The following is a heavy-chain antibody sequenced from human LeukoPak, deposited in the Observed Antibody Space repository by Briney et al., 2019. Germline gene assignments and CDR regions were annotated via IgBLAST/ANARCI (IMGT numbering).Heavy chain of an antibody. Sequence: SETLSLTCTVSGVSISSYYWNWVRQPPGKGLEWIGYIYYSGSTKYNPSLKTRVTISVDTSKNQFSLKLSSVTAADTAVYYCARSYSSGWYYFDYWGQGTLVTVSS. D-gene: IGHD6-19*01. CDR2: IYYSGST. J-gene: IGHJ4*02. CDR3: ARSYSSGWYYFDY. V-gene: IGHV4-59*08. CDR1: GVSISSYY.